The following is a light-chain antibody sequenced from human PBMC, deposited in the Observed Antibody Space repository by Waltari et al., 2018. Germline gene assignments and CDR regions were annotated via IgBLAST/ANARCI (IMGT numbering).Light chain of an antibody. J-gene: IGKJ3*01. V-gene: IGKV4-1*01. CDR3: QEYYTQTFS. CDR1: QSVLYSSNNKNY. Sequence: DIVMTQSPDSLAVSLGERATINCKSSQSVLYSSNNKNYLAWYQQKPGHPPKLLIYWASSREAGVPDRFSGSGSGTDFTLTISSLQAEDVAVYYCQEYYTQTFSFGPGTKVDIK. CDR2: WAS.